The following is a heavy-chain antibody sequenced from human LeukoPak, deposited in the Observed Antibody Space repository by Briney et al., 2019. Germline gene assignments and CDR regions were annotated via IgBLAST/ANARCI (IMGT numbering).Heavy chain of an antibody. V-gene: IGHV3-21*01. Sequence: GGSLRLSCAASGFTFSSYSMNWVRQAPGKGLEWVSSISSSSSYIYYADSVKGRFTISRDNAKNSLYVQMNSLRAEDTAVYYCARDLSYGDYSEDTYFDYWGQGTLVTVSS. CDR3: ARDLSYGDYSEDTYFDY. J-gene: IGHJ4*02. CDR1: GFTFSSYS. D-gene: IGHD4-17*01. CDR2: ISSSSSYI.